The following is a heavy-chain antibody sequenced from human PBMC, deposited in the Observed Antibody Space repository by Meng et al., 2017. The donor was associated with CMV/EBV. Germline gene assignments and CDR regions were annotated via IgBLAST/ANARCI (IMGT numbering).Heavy chain of an antibody. V-gene: IGHV1-69*02. D-gene: IGHD2-2*01. J-gene: IGHJ4*02. Sequence: SVKVSCKASGGTFSSYTISWVRQAPGQGLEWMGRIIPILGIANYAQKFQGRVTITADKSTSTAYMELSSLRSEDTAVYYCARGYCSSTSRPAPDYWGQGTLVTVSS. CDR2: IIPILGIA. CDR3: ARGYCSSTSRPAPDY. CDR1: GGTFSSYT.